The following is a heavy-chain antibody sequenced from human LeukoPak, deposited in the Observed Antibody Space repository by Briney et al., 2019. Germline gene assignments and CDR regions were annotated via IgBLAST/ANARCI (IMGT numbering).Heavy chain of an antibody. CDR3: AKDHYYNNSGYYYVGTFGY. Sequence: RGSLRLSCAASGFTFSSYAISWVRQAPGKGLEWVSSISGSGGSTYYADSVKGRFTISRDNSKNTLYLQMNSLRAEDTAVYYCAKDHYYNNSGYYYVGTFGYWGQGTLVSVSS. CDR1: GFTFSSYA. J-gene: IGHJ4*02. V-gene: IGHV3-23*01. D-gene: IGHD3-22*01. CDR2: ISGSGGST.